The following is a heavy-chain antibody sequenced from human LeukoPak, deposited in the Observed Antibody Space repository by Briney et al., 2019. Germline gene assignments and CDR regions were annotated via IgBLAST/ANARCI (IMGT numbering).Heavy chain of an antibody. CDR1: AFTFSSYT. J-gene: IGHJ3*02. Sequence: PGRSLRLSCAASAFTFSSYTMHWVRQAPGKGLEWVAVISYDGSNKYYADSVKGRFTISRDNSKNTLYLQMNSLRAEDTAVYYCARGPRVLDAFDIWGQGTMVTVSS. CDR3: ARGPRVLDAFDI. V-gene: IGHV3-30-3*01. CDR2: ISYDGSNK.